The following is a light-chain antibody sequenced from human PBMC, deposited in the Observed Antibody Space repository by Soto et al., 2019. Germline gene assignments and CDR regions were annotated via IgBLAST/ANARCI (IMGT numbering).Light chain of an antibody. Sequence: QSVLTQPPSVSGAPGQRVTISCTGSSSNIGAGYDEHWYQQLPGTAPKLLIYGNSNRPSGVPDRFSGSKSGTSASLAITGLQAEDEADYYCQSYDSSLSVHVVFGGGTKLTVL. CDR3: QSYDSSLSVHVV. V-gene: IGLV1-40*01. J-gene: IGLJ2*01. CDR1: SSNIGAGYD. CDR2: GNS.